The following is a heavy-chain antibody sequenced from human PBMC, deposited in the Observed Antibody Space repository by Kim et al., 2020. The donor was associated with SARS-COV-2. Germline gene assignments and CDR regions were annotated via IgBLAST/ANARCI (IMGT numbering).Heavy chain of an antibody. Sequence: TSYTPSFQGQVTISADKSISTAYLQWSSLKASDTAMYYCARSDSGYYFDYWGQGTLVTVSS. V-gene: IGHV5-51*01. CDR2: T. J-gene: IGHJ4*02. CDR3: ARSDSGYYFDY. D-gene: IGHD5-12*01.